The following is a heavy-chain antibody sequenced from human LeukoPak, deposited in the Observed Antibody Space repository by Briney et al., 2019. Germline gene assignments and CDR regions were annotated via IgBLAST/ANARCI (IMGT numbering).Heavy chain of an antibody. V-gene: IGHV3-30*02. CDR1: GFTFRTYA. CDR2: IRYDGSNK. D-gene: IGHD4-17*01. CDR3: AKDPGRTTLLVLDY. Sequence: GTSLRLSCAASGFTFRTYAMHWVRQAPGKGLEWVAFIRYDGSNKYYADSVKGRFTISRDNSKNTLYLQMNSLRAEDTAVYYCAKDPGRTTLLVLDYWGQGTLVTVSS. J-gene: IGHJ4*02.